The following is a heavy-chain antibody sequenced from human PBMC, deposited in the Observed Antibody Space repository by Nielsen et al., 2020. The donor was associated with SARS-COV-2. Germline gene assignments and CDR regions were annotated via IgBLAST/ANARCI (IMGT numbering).Heavy chain of an antibody. CDR1: GFTFSSYA. CDR2: ISGSGGST. CDR3: ARVQWLLLQGLYNWFDP. Sequence: GGSLRLSCAASGFTFSSYAMSWVRQAPGKGLEWVSAISGSGGSTYYAGSVKGRFTISRDNSKNTLYLQMNSLRAEDTAVYYCARVQWLLLQGLYNWFDPWGQGTLVTVSS. V-gene: IGHV3-23*01. D-gene: IGHD3-22*01. J-gene: IGHJ5*02.